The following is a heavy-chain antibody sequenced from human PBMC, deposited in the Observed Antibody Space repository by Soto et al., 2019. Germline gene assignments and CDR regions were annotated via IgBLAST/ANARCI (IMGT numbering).Heavy chain of an antibody. CDR2: INPNSGGT. D-gene: IGHD3-9*01. CDR3: ARACERYYYFLTGYYKFKLLAP. J-gene: IGHJ5*02. CDR1: GYTFTGYY. Sequence: ASVKGSCKASGYTFTGYYMHWVRQAPGQGLEWMGWINPNSGGTNYAQKFQGWVTMTRDTSISTAYMELSRLRSDDTAVDYCARACERYYYFLTGYYKFKLLAPCGQVSSVIVYS. V-gene: IGHV1-2*04.